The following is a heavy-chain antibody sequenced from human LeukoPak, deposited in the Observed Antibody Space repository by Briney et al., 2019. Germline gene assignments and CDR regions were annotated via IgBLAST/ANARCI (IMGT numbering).Heavy chain of an antibody. CDR1: GFTFSSYW. J-gene: IGHJ4*02. CDR3: AKDRSSSWKTFFDY. D-gene: IGHD6-13*01. V-gene: IGHV3-23*01. CDR2: ISGSGGST. Sequence: GGSLRLSCSASGFTFSSYWVTWVRQAPGKGLEWVSAISGSGGSTYYADSVKGRFTISRDNSKNTLYLQMNSLRAEDTAVYYCAKDRSSSWKTFFDYWGQGTLVTVSS.